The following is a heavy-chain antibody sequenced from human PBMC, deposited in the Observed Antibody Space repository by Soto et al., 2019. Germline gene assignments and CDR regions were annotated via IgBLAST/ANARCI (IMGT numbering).Heavy chain of an antibody. D-gene: IGHD6-19*01. V-gene: IGHV1-46*01. J-gene: IGHJ2*01. CDR1: GYTFTNYY. CDR2: INPSRGRT. CDR3: GRDLSSYSSGWYDV. Sequence: QVQLVQSGAEVKKPGASVKVSCKASGYTFTNYYMHWVRQAPGQGLEWMGIINPSRGRTNYGQKFQGRVTITRDTSTSTVYLELSTLRSEDTAGYYCGRDLSSYSSGWYDVWGRGPLVTVSS.